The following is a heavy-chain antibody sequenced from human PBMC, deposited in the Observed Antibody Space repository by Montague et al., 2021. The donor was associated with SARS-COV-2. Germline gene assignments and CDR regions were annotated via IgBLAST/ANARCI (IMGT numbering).Heavy chain of an antibody. Sequence: SETQSLTCAVHGGSFSTYSWNWIRQPPGKGLEWIGEIHRGGSTNYNPSLKSRVTISADTSKNQFSLKLTSVAAADTAVYYCARLGDGVVPSPILGVGPYYSYYYMDVWGQGTTVTVSS. J-gene: IGHJ6*03. CDR2: IHRGGST. D-gene: IGHD3-10*01. V-gene: IGHV4-34*01. CDR3: ARLGDGVVPSPILGVGPYYSYYYMDV. CDR1: GGSFSTYS.